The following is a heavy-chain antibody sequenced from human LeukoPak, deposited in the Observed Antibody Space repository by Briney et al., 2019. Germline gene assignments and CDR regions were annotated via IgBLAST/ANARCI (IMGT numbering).Heavy chain of an antibody. Sequence: PGRSLRLFCTASGFTFGDYAMTWVRQAPGKGLEWGGFIRSKAYGGTTEYAASVKGQVTIPRDDSKSIAYLQMNSLKTEDTALYYCTRVPGGSYYRLDIWGQGTVVTVSS. CDR3: TRVPGGSYYRLDI. V-gene: IGHV3-49*04. J-gene: IGHJ3*02. CDR1: GFTFGDYA. D-gene: IGHD1-26*01. CDR2: IRSKAYGGTT.